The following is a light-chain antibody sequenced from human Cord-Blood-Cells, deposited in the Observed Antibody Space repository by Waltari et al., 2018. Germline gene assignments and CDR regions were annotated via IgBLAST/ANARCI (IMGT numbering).Light chain of an antibody. CDR2: AAS. V-gene: IGKV1-39*01. J-gene: IGKJ1*01. Sequence: DIQMTQSPSSLSASVGDRVTITCRASQSISSSLNWYQQKPVKAPKLLIYAASSLQSGVPSRFSGSGSGTDFTLTISSLQPEDFATYYCQQSYSTPRTFGQGTKVEIK. CDR1: QSISSS. CDR3: QQSYSTPRT.